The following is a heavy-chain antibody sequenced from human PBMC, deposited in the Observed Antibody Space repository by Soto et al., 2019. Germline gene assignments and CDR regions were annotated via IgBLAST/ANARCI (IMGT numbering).Heavy chain of an antibody. D-gene: IGHD6-13*01. Sequence: SETLSLTCTVSGGSISSYYWSWIRQPPGKGLEWIGYIYYSGSTNYNPSLKSRVTISVDTSKNQFSLKLSSVTAADTAVYYCARGYSSSWRVGWFDPWGQRTLVTVSS. V-gene: IGHV4-59*08. CDR3: ARGYSSSWRVGWFDP. CDR1: GGSISSYY. J-gene: IGHJ5*02. CDR2: IYYSGST.